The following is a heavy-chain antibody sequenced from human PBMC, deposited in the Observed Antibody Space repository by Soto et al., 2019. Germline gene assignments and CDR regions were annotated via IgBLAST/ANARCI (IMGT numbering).Heavy chain of an antibody. CDR2: ISGSSSYT. CDR3: ARDYYGSGSYGWFDP. V-gene: IGHV3-11*06. J-gene: IGHJ5*01. CDR1: GFTFSDYY. D-gene: IGHD3-10*01. Sequence: GSLRLSCAASGFTFSDYYMSWIRQAPGKGLEWVSKISGSSSYTNYADSVKGRFTISRDNAKSSLYLQMNSLAADDTAVYYCARDYYGSGSYGWFDPWGQGTLVTVSS.